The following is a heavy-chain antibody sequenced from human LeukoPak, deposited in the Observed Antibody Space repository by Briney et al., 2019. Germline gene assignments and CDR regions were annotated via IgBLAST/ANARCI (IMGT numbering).Heavy chain of an antibody. CDR2: INPNSGGT. V-gene: IGHV1-2*02. D-gene: IGHD3-10*01. CDR1: GYTFTGYY. Sequence: ASVKVSCKASGYTFTGYYMHWVRQAPGQGLEWMGWINPNSGGTNYAQKFQGRVTMTRDTSINTAFMDLSRLRSVDTAVYYCARDPKSYSGTYYIGYNWFDPWGQGTLVTVSS. CDR3: ARDPKSYSGTYYIGYNWFDP. J-gene: IGHJ5*02.